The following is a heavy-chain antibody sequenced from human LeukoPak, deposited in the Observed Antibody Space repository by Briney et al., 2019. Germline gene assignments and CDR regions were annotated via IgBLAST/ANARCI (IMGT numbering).Heavy chain of an antibody. CDR2: IYYSGST. J-gene: IGHJ4*02. CDR3: AREVRSYGDFDY. V-gene: IGHV4-31*03. D-gene: IGHD4-17*01. Sequence: SETLSLTCTVSGGSISSGGYYWSWIRQHPGKGLEWIGYIYYSGSTDYNPSLKSRFTMSVDTSKNQSSLKLSSVTAADTAVYYCAREVRSYGDFDYWGQGTLVTVSS. CDR1: GGSISSGGYY.